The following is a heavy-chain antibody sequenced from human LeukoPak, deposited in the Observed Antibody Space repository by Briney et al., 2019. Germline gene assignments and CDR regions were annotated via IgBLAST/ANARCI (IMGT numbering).Heavy chain of an antibody. D-gene: IGHD6-6*01. CDR2: IKQDGSDK. Sequence: GGSLRLSCAASGFTFGNYWMSWVRQAPGKGLEWVANIKQDGSDKYYVDSVTGRFTISRDNAKNSLYLQMNSLRAEDTAVYYCTRWATSFDLWGQGTLVTVSS. CDR3: TRWATSFDL. CDR1: GFTFGNYW. J-gene: IGHJ4*02. V-gene: IGHV3-7*01.